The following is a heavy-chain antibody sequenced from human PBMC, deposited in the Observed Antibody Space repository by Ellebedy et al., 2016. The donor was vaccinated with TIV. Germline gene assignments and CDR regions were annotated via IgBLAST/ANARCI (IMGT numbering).Heavy chain of an antibody. CDR3: ATSAVGHSHGYYFDY. CDR1: GFTFRSYP. Sequence: GESLKISCTVSGFTFRSYPFHWVRLAPGKGLECVTLISYDGTTQYNADSVKGRFTISRDNSKNTVYLQMNSLRPEDTALYYCATSAVGHSHGYYFDYWGQGTLVTVSA. V-gene: IGHV3-30-3*01. CDR2: ISYDGTTQ. D-gene: IGHD3-22*01. J-gene: IGHJ4*02.